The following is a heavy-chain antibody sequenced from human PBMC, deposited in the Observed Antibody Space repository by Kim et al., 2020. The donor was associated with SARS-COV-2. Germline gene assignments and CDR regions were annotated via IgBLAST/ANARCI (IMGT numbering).Heavy chain of an antibody. J-gene: IGHJ5*02. CDR3: ARETGYSSSWYARWFDP. CDR1: GDSVSSNSAA. CDR2: TYYRSKWYN. D-gene: IGHD6-13*01. V-gene: IGHV6-1*01. Sequence: SQTLSLTFAISGDSVSSNSAAWNWIRQSPSRGLEWLGRTYYRSKWYNDYAVSVKSRITINPDTSKNQFSLQLNSVTPEDTAVYYCARETGYSSSWYARWFDPWGQGTLVTVSS.